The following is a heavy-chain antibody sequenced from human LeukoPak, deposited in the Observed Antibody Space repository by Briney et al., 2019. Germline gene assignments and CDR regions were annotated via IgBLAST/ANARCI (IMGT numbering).Heavy chain of an antibody. CDR1: GFTFSSYS. Sequence: GGSLRLSCAASGFTFSSYSMDWVRQAPGKGLQWVSSISSSSSYIYYADSVKGRFTISRDNAKNTLYLQMNSLRAEDTAVYYCARSGPGVAVATDYWGQGTLVTVSS. J-gene: IGHJ4*02. V-gene: IGHV3-21*01. CDR2: ISSSSSYI. D-gene: IGHD6-19*01. CDR3: ARSGPGVAVATDY.